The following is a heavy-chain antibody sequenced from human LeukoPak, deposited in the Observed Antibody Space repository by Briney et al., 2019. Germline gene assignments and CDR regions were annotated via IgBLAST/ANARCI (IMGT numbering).Heavy chain of an antibody. D-gene: IGHD3-10*01. CDR1: GYTFTGYY. Sequence: ASVKVSCKASGYTFTGYYIHWVRQAPGQGLEWMGWINPNGGGTNYAQNFQGGVTMTRDTSISTAYMELSRLRSDDTAVYYCAIMVRGVTIFDYWGQGTLVTVSS. CDR2: INPNGGGT. J-gene: IGHJ4*02. CDR3: AIMVRGVTIFDY. V-gene: IGHV1-2*02.